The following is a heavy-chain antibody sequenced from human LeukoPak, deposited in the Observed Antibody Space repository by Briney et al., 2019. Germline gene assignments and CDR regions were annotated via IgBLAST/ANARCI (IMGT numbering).Heavy chain of an antibody. V-gene: IGHV3-21*04. Sequence: PGGSLRLSCAASGFTFSGYVMTWVRQAPGKGLECVSSITFSSSHIYYADSVKGRFTISRDNTKDSLYLQMNSLRAEDTAVYYCAKDHESDGYPCLDHWGLGTLVTVSS. D-gene: IGHD3-22*01. J-gene: IGHJ4*02. CDR3: AKDHESDGYPCLDH. CDR2: ITFSSSHI. CDR1: GFTFSGYV.